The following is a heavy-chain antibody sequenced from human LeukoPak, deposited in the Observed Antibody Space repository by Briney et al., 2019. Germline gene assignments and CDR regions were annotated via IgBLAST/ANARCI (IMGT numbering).Heavy chain of an antibody. CDR1: GYTFTSYY. Sequence: GASVKVSCKASGYTFTSYYMHWVRQAPGQGLEWRGIVNPSGGSTSYAQKFQGRVTMTRDTSTSTVYMELSSLRPEDTAVYYCARVYGVAGHRDTFYGMDVWGKGTTVTVSS. CDR3: ARVYGVAGHRDTFYGMDV. CDR2: VNPSGGST. J-gene: IGHJ6*04. D-gene: IGHD6-19*01. V-gene: IGHV1-46*01.